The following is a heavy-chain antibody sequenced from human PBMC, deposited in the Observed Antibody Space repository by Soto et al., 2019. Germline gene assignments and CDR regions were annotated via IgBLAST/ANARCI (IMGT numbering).Heavy chain of an antibody. Sequence: SGPTLVNPTQTLTLTCTVSGFSLTSDGVGVGWIRQPPGKALEWLALIYWNDNYRYSPLLRSRLSITKDTSKHQVVLTMTNMDPVDTGIYYCSHRNRYSGYGHDAFDVWGHGTMVTVSS. CDR3: SHRNRYSGYGHDAFDV. D-gene: IGHD5-12*01. V-gene: IGHV2-5*01. CDR2: IYWNDNY. J-gene: IGHJ3*01. CDR1: GFSLTSDGVG.